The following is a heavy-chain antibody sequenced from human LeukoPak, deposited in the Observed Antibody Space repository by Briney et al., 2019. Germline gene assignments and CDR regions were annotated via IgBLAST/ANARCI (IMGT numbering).Heavy chain of an antibody. J-gene: IGHJ6*02. CDR2: IDFDGSSR. Sequence: GGSLRLSCAASGFTFSANWMHWVRQAPGKGLVWASSIDFDGSSRSYAISVKGRVTISRDNAKNTLYLEMNSLSAEDTAVYYCGRGAYYAMDVWGQGTTVTVSS. CDR1: GFTFSANW. CDR3: GRGAYYAMDV. V-gene: IGHV3-74*01.